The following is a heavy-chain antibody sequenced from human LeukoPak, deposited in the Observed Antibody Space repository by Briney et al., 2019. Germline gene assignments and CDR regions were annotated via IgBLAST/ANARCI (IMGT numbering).Heavy chain of an antibody. D-gene: IGHD3-10*01. CDR3: AKVAPLWFGELSYFDY. V-gene: IGHV3-23*01. Sequence: GGSLRLSCAASGFTFSSYPMNWVRQAPGKGLEWVSAISGSGGSTYYADSVKGRFTISRDNSKNTLYLQMNSLRAEDTAVYYCAKVAPLWFGELSYFDYWGQGTLVTVSS. CDR2: ISGSGGST. J-gene: IGHJ4*02. CDR1: GFTFSSYP.